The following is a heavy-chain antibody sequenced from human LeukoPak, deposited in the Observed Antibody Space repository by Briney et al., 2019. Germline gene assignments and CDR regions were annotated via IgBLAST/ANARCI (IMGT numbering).Heavy chain of an antibody. CDR1: GGSFSGYY. CDR3: ARNWGSSGWYFDL. CDR2: INHSGST. D-gene: IGHD7-27*01. V-gene: IGHV4-34*01. J-gene: IGHJ2*01. Sequence: PSETLSLTCAVYGGSFSGYYWSWIRQPPGKGLEWIGEINHSGSTNYNPSLRSRVTISVDTSKNQFSLKLSSVTAAGTAVYYCARNWGSSGWYFDLWGRGTLVTVSS.